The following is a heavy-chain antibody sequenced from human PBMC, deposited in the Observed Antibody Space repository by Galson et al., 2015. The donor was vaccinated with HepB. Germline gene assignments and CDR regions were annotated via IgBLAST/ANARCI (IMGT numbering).Heavy chain of an antibody. CDR2: IIPIFGTA. CDR1: GGTFSSYA. Sequence: SVKVSCKASGGTFSSYAISWVRQAPGQGLEWMGGIIPIFGTANYAQKFQGRVTITADESTSTAYMELSSLRSEDTAVYYCARDVHEDDSSGYYPNDAFDIWGQGTMVTVSS. D-gene: IGHD3-22*01. J-gene: IGHJ3*02. CDR3: ARDVHEDDSSGYYPNDAFDI. V-gene: IGHV1-69*13.